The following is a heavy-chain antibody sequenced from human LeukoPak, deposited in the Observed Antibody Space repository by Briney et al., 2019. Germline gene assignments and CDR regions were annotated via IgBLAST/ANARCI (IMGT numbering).Heavy chain of an antibody. J-gene: IGHJ4*02. CDR3: ARALGYCSGGSCLVDY. CDR1: GFTFSSYW. Sequence: PGGSLRLSCAASGFTFSSYWMSWVRQAPGKGLEWVANIKQDGSEKYYVDSVKGRFTISRDNAKNSLYLQMNSLRAEDTAVYYCARALGYCSGGSCLVDYWGQGTLVTVSS. V-gene: IGHV3-7*03. D-gene: IGHD2-15*01. CDR2: IKQDGSEK.